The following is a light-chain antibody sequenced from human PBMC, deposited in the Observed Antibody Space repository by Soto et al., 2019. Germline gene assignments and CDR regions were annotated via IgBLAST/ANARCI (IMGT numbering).Light chain of an antibody. CDR2: GAS. Sequence: EIVLTQSPGTLSLSPGERATLSCRASQSVSSSYLAWYQQKPGQAPRLLIYGASSRATGIPDRFSGSGSGTYFTLTNSRLEPEDFAMYYCQQYGSSPPTFGPGTKVDIK. V-gene: IGKV3-20*01. CDR3: QQYGSSPPT. CDR1: QSVSSSY. J-gene: IGKJ3*01.